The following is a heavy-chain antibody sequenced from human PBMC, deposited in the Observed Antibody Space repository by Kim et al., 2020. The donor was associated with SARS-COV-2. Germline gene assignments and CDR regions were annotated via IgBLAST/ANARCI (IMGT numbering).Heavy chain of an antibody. Sequence: SETLSLTCTVSGGSISSSSYYWGWIRQPPGKGLEWIGSIYYSGSTYYNPSLKSRVIIAVDTSKNQFSLKLSSVTAADTAVYYCARLIHGYSYDYGVDYWGQGTLVTVSS. CDR2: IYYSGST. CDR3: ARLIHGYSYDYGVDY. CDR1: GGSISSSSYY. V-gene: IGHV4-39*01. J-gene: IGHJ4*02. D-gene: IGHD5-18*01.